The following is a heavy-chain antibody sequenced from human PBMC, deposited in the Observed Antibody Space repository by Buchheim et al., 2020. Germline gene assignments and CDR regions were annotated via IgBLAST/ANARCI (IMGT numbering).Heavy chain of an antibody. CDR3: ARVPPADIVVVVANNDDY. CDR2: MNPNSGHT. Sequence: QVQLVQSGAEVKKPGASVKVSCKASGYTFTSYDINWVRQATGQGLEWMGWMNPNSGHTGYAQKFQGRVPMTRNTSISTAYMELSSLRSEDTAVYYCARVPPADIVVVVANNDDYWGQGTL. D-gene: IGHD2-15*01. CDR1: GYTFTSYD. J-gene: IGHJ4*02. V-gene: IGHV1-8*01.